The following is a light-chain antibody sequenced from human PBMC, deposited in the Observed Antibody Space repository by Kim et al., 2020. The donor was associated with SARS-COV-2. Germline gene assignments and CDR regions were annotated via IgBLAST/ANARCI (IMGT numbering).Light chain of an antibody. CDR3: AAWDDSLNGWV. Sequence: QEVTMPCSRSRSNSGSNTVNWYHQFPGTAPKLLIYSNDQRPSGVPDRFSGSKSGTSASLAISGLQSEDEVDYYCAAWDDSLNGWVFGGGTQLTVL. CDR1: RSNSGSNT. CDR2: SND. V-gene: IGLV1-44*01. J-gene: IGLJ3*02.